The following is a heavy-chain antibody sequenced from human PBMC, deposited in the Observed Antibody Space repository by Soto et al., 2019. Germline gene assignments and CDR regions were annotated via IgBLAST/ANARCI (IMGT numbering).Heavy chain of an antibody. Sequence: SETLSLTCTVSGGSISSYYWSWIRQPPGKGLEWIGYIYYSGSTNYNPSLKSRVTISVDTSKNQFSLKLSSVTAADTAVYYCARARVGSGSPLDYWGQGTLVTVSS. CDR3: ARARVGSGSPLDY. V-gene: IGHV4-59*01. CDR1: GGSISSYY. CDR2: IYYSGST. D-gene: IGHD3-10*01. J-gene: IGHJ4*02.